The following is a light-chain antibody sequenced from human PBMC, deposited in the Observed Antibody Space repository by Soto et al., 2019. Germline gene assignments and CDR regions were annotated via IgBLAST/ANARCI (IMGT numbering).Light chain of an antibody. CDR3: SAYSDIDTKV. V-gene: IGLV2-14*03. Sequence: VTGSPGQSITISCGGTSSDVGAYIYVSWYQQFPGKAPKLILYEVNNRPSGVSNRFSGSKSDTTASLTISGLQPEDEADYYCSAYSDIDTKVFGTGTKGTVL. J-gene: IGLJ1*01. CDR1: SSDVGAYIY. CDR2: EVN.